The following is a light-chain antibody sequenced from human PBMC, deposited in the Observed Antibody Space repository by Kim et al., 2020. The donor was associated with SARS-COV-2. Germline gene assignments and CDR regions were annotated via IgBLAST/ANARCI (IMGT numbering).Light chain of an antibody. J-gene: IGLJ2*01. CDR3: QAWDSSTVV. V-gene: IGLV3-1*01. CDR1: KLGDKY. CDR2: QDS. Sequence: VSPGQAASITCSGDKLGDKYACWYQQKPGQSPVLVIYQDSKWPSGIPERFSGSNSGNTATLTIGGTQAMDEADYYCQAWDSSTVVFGGGTQLTVL.